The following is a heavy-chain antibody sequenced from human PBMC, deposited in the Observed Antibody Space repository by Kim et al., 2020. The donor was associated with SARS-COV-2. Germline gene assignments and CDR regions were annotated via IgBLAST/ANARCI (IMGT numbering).Heavy chain of an antibody. V-gene: IGHV3-33*05. Sequence: GGSLRLSCAASGFTFSSYGMHWVRQAPGKGLEWVAVISYDGSNKYYADSVKGRFTISRDNSKNTLYLQMNNLRAEDTAVYYCARDASGSNWGQGTLVTVSS. CDR3: ARDASGSN. J-gene: IGHJ4*02. D-gene: IGHD1-26*01. CDR2: ISYDGSNK. CDR1: GFTFSSYG.